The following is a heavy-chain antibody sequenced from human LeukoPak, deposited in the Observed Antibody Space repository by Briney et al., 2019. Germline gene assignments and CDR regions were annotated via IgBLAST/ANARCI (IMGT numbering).Heavy chain of an antibody. CDR2: ISSSSYI. CDR3: AIIVVVPAAYYYYGMDV. V-gene: IGHV3-21*01. J-gene: IGHJ6*02. D-gene: IGHD2-2*01. Sequence: GGSLRLSCAASGFTFSSYSMNWVRQAPGKGLEWVSSISSSSYIYYADSVKGRFTISRDNAKNSLYLQMNSLRAEDTAVYYCAIIVVVPAAYYYYGMDVWGQGTTVTVSS. CDR1: GFTFSSYS.